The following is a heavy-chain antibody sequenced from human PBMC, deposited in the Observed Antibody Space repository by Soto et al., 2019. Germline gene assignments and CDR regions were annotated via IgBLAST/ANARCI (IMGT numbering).Heavy chain of an antibody. V-gene: IGHV3-33*01. CDR2: IWYDGSNK. D-gene: IGHD2-15*01. J-gene: IGHJ3*02. Sequence: GGSLRLSCAASGFTFSSYGMHWVRQAPGKGLEWVAVIWYDGSNKYYADSVKGRFTISRDNSKNKLYLQMNSLRAEDTAVYYCAREGYCSGGSCAPDAFDIWGKGTMVTVSS. CDR3: AREGYCSGGSCAPDAFDI. CDR1: GFTFSSYG.